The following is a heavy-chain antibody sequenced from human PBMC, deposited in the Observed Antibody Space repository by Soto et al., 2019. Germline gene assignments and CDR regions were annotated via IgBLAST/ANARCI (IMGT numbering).Heavy chain of an antibody. J-gene: IGHJ5*02. V-gene: IGHV1-2*02. Sequence: ASVKVSCKASGYTFTGYYMHWVRQAPGQGLEWMGWINPNSGGTNYAQKFQGRVTMTRDTSISTAYMELSRLRSDDTAVYYCARGTCSSSSWYWFDPWGQGTLVTVSS. CDR1: GYTFTGYY. D-gene: IGHD6-6*01. CDR3: ARGTCSSSSWYWFDP. CDR2: INPNSGGT.